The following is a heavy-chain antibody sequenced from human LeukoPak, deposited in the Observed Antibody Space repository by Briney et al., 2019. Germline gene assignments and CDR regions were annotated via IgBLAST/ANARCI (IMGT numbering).Heavy chain of an antibody. CDR3: ARGWQRDWFDP. D-gene: IGHD6-25*01. V-gene: IGHV4-59*01. CDR1: GGSISSYY. J-gene: IGHJ5*02. Sequence: PSETLSLTCTVSGGSISSYYWSWIRQPPGKGLEWIGYIYYSGNTNYNPSLKSRVTISVDTSTNQFSLKLSSVTAAGTAVYYCARGWQRDWFDPWGQGTLVTVSS. CDR2: IYYSGNT.